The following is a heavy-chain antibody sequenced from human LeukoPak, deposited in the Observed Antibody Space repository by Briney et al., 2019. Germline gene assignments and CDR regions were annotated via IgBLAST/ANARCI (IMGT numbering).Heavy chain of an antibody. CDR3: ATGIAAAEPYYYYYYMDV. Sequence: ASVKVSCKASGGTFSSYAISWVRQAPGQGLEWMGGIIPIFGTANYAQKFQGRVTITADESTSTAYMELSSLRSEDTAVYYCATGIAAAEPYYYYYYMDVWGKGTTVTVSS. D-gene: IGHD6-13*01. J-gene: IGHJ6*03. CDR2: IIPIFGTA. CDR1: GGTFSSYA. V-gene: IGHV1-69*13.